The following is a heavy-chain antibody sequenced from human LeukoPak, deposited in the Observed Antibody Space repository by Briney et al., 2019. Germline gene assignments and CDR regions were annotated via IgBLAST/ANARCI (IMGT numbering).Heavy chain of an antibody. D-gene: IGHD4-11*01. CDR2: INTSGGHT. J-gene: IGHJ3*02. Sequence: GASVKVSCKASGYTLTDYYMHWVRQAPGQGLEWMGIINTSGGHTNYAQKFQGRVSMTRDTSTGTLYMDLSSLRFEDTAVYYCARGLERLDSNNYLSFAFDIWGQGTMVTVS. CDR1: GYTLTDYY. CDR3: ARGLERLDSNNYLSFAFDI. V-gene: IGHV1-46*01.